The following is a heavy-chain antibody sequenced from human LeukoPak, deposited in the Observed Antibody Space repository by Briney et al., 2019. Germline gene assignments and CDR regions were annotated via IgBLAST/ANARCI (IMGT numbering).Heavy chain of an antibody. D-gene: IGHD6-13*01. CDR3: ARVLAAAAYDNWFDP. Sequence: GASVKVSCKASGYTFTSYAMNWVRQAPGQGLEWMGWISAYNGNTNYAQKLQGRVTMTTDTSTSTAYMELRSLRSDDTAVYYCARVLAAAAYDNWFDPWGQGTLVTVSS. CDR1: GYTFTSYA. CDR2: ISAYNGNT. J-gene: IGHJ5*02. V-gene: IGHV1-18*01.